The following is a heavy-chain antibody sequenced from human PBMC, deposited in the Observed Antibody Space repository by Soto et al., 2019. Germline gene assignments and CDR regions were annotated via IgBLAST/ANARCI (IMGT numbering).Heavy chain of an antibody. D-gene: IGHD6-19*01. V-gene: IGHV4-31*03. J-gene: IGHJ5*02. CDR2: FYSSGSI. CDR3: ARMYSSGSGWFHP. Sequence: SETLSLTCFVSGYSITAGGYYWSWIRHHPGKGLEWIGSFYSSGSIIYNPPLRSRVSISGDTSSNQFSMSLTSVTAADTARYYCARMYSSGSGWFHPWGQGTLVTVSS. CDR1: GYSITAGGYY.